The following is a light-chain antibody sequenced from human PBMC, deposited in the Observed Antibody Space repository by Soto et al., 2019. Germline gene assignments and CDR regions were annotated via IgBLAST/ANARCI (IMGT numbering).Light chain of an antibody. J-gene: IGKJ3*01. CDR1: QSISGI. V-gene: IGKV1-39*01. Sequence: DIRMTQSPSSLSASVGDRVTITCLASQSISGILSWFEQRPGRAPKLLIHAAYSLQSWVPSRFSGSGSGTDFTLTISGLQPEDFATYYCQQTYSTPTFGPGTKVDIK. CDR2: AAY. CDR3: QQTYSTPT.